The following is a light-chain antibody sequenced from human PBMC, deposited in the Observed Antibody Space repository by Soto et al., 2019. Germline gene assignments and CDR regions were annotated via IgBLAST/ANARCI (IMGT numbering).Light chain of an antibody. CDR3: LQYSGSPWT. CDR2: GTS. J-gene: IGKJ1*01. V-gene: IGKV3-20*01. Sequence: EIVLTQSPGTLSLSPGERATLSCRASQSVSSSYLAWYQQKPGQAPRLLIYGTSSRGTGIPDRFSGSGSGTDFTLTISRLEPEDFAVYYCLQYSGSPWTFGQGTKVEIK. CDR1: QSVSSSY.